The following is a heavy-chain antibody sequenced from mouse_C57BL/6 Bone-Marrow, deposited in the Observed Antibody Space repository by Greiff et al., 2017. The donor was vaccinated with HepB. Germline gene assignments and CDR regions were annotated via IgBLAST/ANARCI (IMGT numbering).Heavy chain of an antibody. V-gene: IGHV1-5*01. J-gene: IGHJ1*03. CDR3: TRRAYYSNSFDV. D-gene: IGHD2-5*01. CDR2: IYPGNSDT. Sequence: VQLKQSGTVLARPGASVKMSCKTSGYTFTSYWMHWVNQRPGQGLEWIGAIYPGNSDTSYNQKFKGKAKLTAVTSASTAYMELSSLTNEDSAVYYCTRRAYYSNSFDVWGTGTTVTVSS. CDR1: GYTFTSYW.